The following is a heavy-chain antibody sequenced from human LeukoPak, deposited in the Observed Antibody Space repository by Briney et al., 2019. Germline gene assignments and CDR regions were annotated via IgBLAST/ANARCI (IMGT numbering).Heavy chain of an antibody. CDR3: AKVGCWNYVCHGAFDI. CDR1: GFTVSNKY. Sequence: PGGSLRLSCAASGFTVSNKYMTWVRQAPGKGLEWVSLIYSDGRTYYADSVKGRCTISGDNSKNTLYLQMNSLRVEDTAVYYCAKVGCWNYVCHGAFDIWGQGTVVTVSS. V-gene: IGHV3-53*01. CDR2: IYSDGRT. D-gene: IGHD1-7*01. J-gene: IGHJ3*02.